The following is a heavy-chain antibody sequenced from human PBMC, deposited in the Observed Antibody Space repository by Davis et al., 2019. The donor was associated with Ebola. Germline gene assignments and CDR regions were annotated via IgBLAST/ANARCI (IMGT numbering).Heavy chain of an antibody. CDR2: ISSGGGAP. CDR1: GFTFSTYA. D-gene: IGHD1-26*01. J-gene: IGHJ4*02. CDR3: AKQRGVGAIDYDY. V-gene: IGHV3-23*01. Sequence: GGSLRLSCAASGFTFSTYAMGWVRQAPGNGLEWVSDISSGGGAPYYADSVKGRFTTFRDNPKNTLYLQMNSLRADDTAVYYCAKQRGVGAIDYDYWGRGTVVTVSS.